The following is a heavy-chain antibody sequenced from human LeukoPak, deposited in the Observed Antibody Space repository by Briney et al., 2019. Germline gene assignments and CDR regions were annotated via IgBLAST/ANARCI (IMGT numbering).Heavy chain of an antibody. V-gene: IGHV3-23*01. D-gene: IGHD2-15*01. Sequence: QPGGSLRLSCAASGLSFSSYAVNWVRQAPGKGLEWVSTISGSGNTTSYAASVQGRFTISRDNSKNTLYLQMNSLRTEDTAVYYCATSRVVVVVAATPYYFDNWGQGTLVTVSS. CDR3: ATSRVVVVVAATPYYFDN. J-gene: IGHJ4*02. CDR2: ISGSGNTT. CDR1: GLSFSSYA.